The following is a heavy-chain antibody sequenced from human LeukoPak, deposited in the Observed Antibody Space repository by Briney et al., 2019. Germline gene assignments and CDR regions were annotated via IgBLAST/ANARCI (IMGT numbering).Heavy chain of an antibody. J-gene: IGHJ4*02. CDR2: ISSCSRTI. D-gene: IGHD6-25*01. Sequence: PGGSLRLSCAASGFTFSSYSMNWLRPAPGKGLEWLSYISSCSRTIYYAASVKCRVTVSRDNANSSRYLQMNSLRVEDTAVYYCAREAISGQRDLDYWGQGALVTVSS. CDR3: AREAISGQRDLDY. CDR1: GFTFSSYS. V-gene: IGHV3-48*01.